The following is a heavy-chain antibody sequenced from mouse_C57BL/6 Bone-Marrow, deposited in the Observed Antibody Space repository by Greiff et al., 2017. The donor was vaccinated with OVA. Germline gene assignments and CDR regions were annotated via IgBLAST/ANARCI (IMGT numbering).Heavy chain of an antibody. CDR2: IRNKANNHAT. V-gene: IGHV6-6*01. CDR1: GFTFSDAW. CDR3: TRRVYYDYDRSYWYFDV. D-gene: IGHD2-4*01. J-gene: IGHJ1*03. Sequence: EVQLVESGGGLVQPGGSMKLSCAASGFTFSDAWMDWVRQSPEKGLEWVAEIRNKANNHATYYAESVKGRFTISRDDSKSSVYLQMNSLRAEDTGIYYCTRRVYYDYDRSYWYFDVWGTGTTVTVSS.